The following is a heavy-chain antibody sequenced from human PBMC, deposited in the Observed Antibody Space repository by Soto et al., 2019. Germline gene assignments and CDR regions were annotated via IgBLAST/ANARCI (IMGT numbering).Heavy chain of an antibody. D-gene: IGHD6-13*01. CDR1: GGSISSYY. J-gene: IGHJ5*02. CDR3: ARARDYSSSWYDGSWFDP. Sequence: QVQLQESGPGLVKPSETLSLTCTVSGGSISSYYWSWIRQPPGKGLEWIGYIYYSGSTNYNPSLKSRVTISVDTSKNQFSLKLSSVTAADTAVYYCARARDYSSSWYDGSWFDPWGQGTLVTVSS. V-gene: IGHV4-59*01. CDR2: IYYSGST.